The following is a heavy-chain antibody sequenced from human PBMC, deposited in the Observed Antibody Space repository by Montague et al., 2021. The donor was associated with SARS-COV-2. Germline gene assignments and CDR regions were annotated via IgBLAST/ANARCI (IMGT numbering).Heavy chain of an antibody. J-gene: IGHJ4*02. D-gene: IGHD6-13*01. Sequence: SETLSLTCTVSGGSISSSSYPWGWIRQPPGKGLEWLGCIYYSGSTYSNPSPKSRVTISVDTSKNQFPLKLSSVTAADTAVYYCARPKYSSSWYVDYWGQGTLVSV. CDR2: IYYSGST. CDR3: ARPKYSSSWYVDY. V-gene: IGHV4-39*01. CDR1: GGSISSSSYP.